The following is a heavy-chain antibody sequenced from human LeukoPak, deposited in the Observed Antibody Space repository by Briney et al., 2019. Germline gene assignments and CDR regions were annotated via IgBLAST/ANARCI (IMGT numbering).Heavy chain of an antibody. Sequence: PLASVKVSCKASGYTFTSYDINWVRQATGQGLEWMGWMNPNSGNTGYAQKFQGRVTMTTDTSTSTAYMELRSLRSDDTAVYYCARVRRGGRVPFTKYYYDSSGYSHWGQGTLVTVSS. CDR2: MNPNSGNT. J-gene: IGHJ4*02. V-gene: IGHV1-8*02. D-gene: IGHD3-22*01. CDR3: ARVRRGGRVPFTKYYYDSSGYSH. CDR1: GYTFTSYD.